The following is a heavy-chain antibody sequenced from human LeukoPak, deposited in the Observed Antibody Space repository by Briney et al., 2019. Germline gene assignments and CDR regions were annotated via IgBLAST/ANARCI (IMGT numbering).Heavy chain of an antibody. J-gene: IGHJ2*01. CDR2: IYYSGST. Sequence: SETLSLTCTVSGGSISSYYWSWIRQPPGKGLEWIGHIYYSGSTNYNPSLKSRVTISVDTSKNQFSLKLSSVTAADTAVYYCARDRVEMATITRYFDLWGRGTLVTVSS. D-gene: IGHD5-12*01. CDR3: ARDRVEMATITRYFDL. V-gene: IGHV4-59*01. CDR1: GGSISSYY.